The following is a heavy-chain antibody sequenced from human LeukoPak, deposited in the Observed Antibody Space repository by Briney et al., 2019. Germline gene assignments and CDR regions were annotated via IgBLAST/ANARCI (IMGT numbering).Heavy chain of an antibody. J-gene: IGHJ3*02. D-gene: IGHD7-27*01. Sequence: QPGGSLRLSCAASGFTFSSYGMYWVRQAPGKGLEWVAVIWYDGSNKYYADSVKGRFTISRDNAKNTLFLQMNSLRAEDTAVYYCANWGSAFDIWGQGTMVIVSS. CDR2: IWYDGSNK. V-gene: IGHV3-33*03. CDR3: ANWGSAFDI. CDR1: GFTFSSYG.